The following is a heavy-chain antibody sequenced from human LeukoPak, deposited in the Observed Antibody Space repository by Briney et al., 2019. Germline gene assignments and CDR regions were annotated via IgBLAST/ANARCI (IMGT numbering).Heavy chain of an antibody. V-gene: IGHV4-34*01. D-gene: IGHD4-11*01. J-gene: IGHJ5*02. CDR2: INHSGST. Sequence: PSETLSLTCAVYGGSFSGYYWSWIRQPPGKGLEWIGEINHSGSTNYNPSLKSRVTISVDTSKNQFSLKLSSVTAAETPVYYCARGKAVTTFNWFDPWGQGTLVTVSS. CDR3: ARGKAVTTFNWFDP. CDR1: GGSFSGYY.